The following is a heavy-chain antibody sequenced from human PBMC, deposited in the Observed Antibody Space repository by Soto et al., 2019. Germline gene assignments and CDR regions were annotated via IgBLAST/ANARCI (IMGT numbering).Heavy chain of an antibody. Sequence: SVKVSCKASGFTFTSSAMQWVRQARGQRLEWIGWIVVGSGNTNYAQKFQERVTITRDMSTSTAYMELSSLRSEDTAVYYCAATFGGFTFRYFDLWGRGTLVTVSS. CDR1: GFTFTSSA. V-gene: IGHV1-58*02. CDR2: IVVGSGNT. J-gene: IGHJ2*01. CDR3: AATFGGFTFRYFDL. D-gene: IGHD2-15*01.